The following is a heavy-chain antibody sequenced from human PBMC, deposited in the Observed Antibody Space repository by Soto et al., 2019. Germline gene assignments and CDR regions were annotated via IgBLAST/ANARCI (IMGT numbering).Heavy chain of an antibody. CDR3: ARRIAAAGSGYYGMDV. D-gene: IGHD6-13*01. V-gene: IGHV5-10-1*01. Sequence: PGESLKISCKGSGYSFTSYWISWVRQMPGRGLEWMGRIDPSDSYTNYSLSFQGHVTISVDTSKNQFSLKLSSVTAADTAVYYCARRIAAAGSGYYGMDVWGQGTTVTVSS. CDR2: IDPSDSYT. J-gene: IGHJ6*02. CDR1: GYSFTSYW.